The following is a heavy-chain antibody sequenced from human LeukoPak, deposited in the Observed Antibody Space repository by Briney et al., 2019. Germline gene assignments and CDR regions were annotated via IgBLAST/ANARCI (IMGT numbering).Heavy chain of an antibody. Sequence: ASVKVSCKASGYTFTGHYIHWVRQAPGQGLEWMGIINPAGGSTGYAQKFQGRVTMTRDTSTSTVYMELSSLRSEDTAVYYCARYNGDLTGGFDYWGQGTLVTVSS. J-gene: IGHJ4*02. CDR1: GYTFTGHY. V-gene: IGHV1-46*01. CDR2: INPAGGST. D-gene: IGHD4-17*01. CDR3: ARYNGDLTGGFDY.